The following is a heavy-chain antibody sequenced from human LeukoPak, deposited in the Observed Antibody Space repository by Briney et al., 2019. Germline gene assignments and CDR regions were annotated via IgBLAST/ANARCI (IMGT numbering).Heavy chain of an antibody. CDR3: ARGLAGAFDI. D-gene: IGHD2-15*01. CDR2: INHSGST. Sequence: KSSETLSLTCAVYGGSFSGYYWSWIRQPPGKGLEWIGEINHSGSTNYNPSLKSRVTISVDTSKNQFSLKLSSVTAADTAVYYCARGLAGAFDIWGQGTMVTVSS. J-gene: IGHJ3*02. V-gene: IGHV4-34*01. CDR1: GGSFSGYY.